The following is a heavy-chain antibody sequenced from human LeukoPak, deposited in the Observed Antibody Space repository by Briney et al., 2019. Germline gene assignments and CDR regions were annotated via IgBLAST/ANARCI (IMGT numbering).Heavy chain of an antibody. J-gene: IGHJ4*02. Sequence: PSETLSLTCIVSGGSVSSDTYYWSWIRQPPGKGLEWIGYIYYTGKTNYNPSLKSRVTISIDTSKNQFSLKLNSVTAADTAVYFCARGYYRGSGSLDSWGQGTLVTVSS. CDR3: ARGYYRGSGSLDS. CDR1: GGSVSSDTYY. D-gene: IGHD3-10*01. V-gene: IGHV4-61*01. CDR2: IYYTGKT.